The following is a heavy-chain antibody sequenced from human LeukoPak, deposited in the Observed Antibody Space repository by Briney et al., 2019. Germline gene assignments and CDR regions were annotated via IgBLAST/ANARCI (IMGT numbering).Heavy chain of an antibody. CDR2: ISSSSSYI. Sequence: GGSLRLSCAASGFTFSSYSMNWVRQAPGKGLEWVSSISSSSSYIYYADSVKGRFTISRDNAKNSLYLQMNSLRAEDTAVYYCARYGPSFGRYGMDVWGQGTTVTVPS. CDR1: GFTFSSYS. CDR3: ARYGPSFGRYGMDV. J-gene: IGHJ6*02. V-gene: IGHV3-21*01. D-gene: IGHD3-10*01.